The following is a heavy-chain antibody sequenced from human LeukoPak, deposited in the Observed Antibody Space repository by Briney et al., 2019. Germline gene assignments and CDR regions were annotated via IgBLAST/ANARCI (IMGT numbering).Heavy chain of an antibody. Sequence: GASVKVSCKASGYTFTGYYMHWVRQAPGQGLEWMGWINPNSGGTNYAQKLQGRVTMTRDTSISTAYMELSRLRSDDTAVYYCAKDGYNYRAYFDYWGQGTLVTVSS. J-gene: IGHJ4*02. CDR1: GYTFTGYY. D-gene: IGHD5-24*01. CDR3: AKDGYNYRAYFDY. V-gene: IGHV1-2*02. CDR2: INPNSGGT.